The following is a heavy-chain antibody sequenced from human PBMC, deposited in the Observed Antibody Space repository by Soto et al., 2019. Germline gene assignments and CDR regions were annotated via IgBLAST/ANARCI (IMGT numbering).Heavy chain of an antibody. CDR2: VYYSGST. CDR3: ARETAGGAVWFDP. J-gene: IGHJ5*02. CDR1: GGSMSRHY. V-gene: IGHV4-59*11. D-gene: IGHD6-13*01. Sequence: SETLSLTCSVSGGSMSRHYWTWIRQSPGKGLEWIGHVYYSGSTKYNPSLKSRLIISLETSKNQFSLRLSSVTAADTAVYYCARETAGGAVWFDPWGQGTLVTVS.